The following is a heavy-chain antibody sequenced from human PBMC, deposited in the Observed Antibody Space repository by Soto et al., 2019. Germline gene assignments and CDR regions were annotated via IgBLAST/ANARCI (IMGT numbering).Heavy chain of an antibody. D-gene: IGHD6-13*01. J-gene: IGHJ6*02. CDR3: ARDRGSSWPYYYYYGMDV. Sequence: GGSLRLSCAVSGFTFSSYSMNWVRQAPRKGLEWVSYISSSSSTIYYADSVKGRFTISRDNAKNSLYLQMNSLRDEDTAVYYCARDRGSSWPYYYYYGMDVWGQGTTVTVSS. CDR1: GFTFSSYS. CDR2: ISSSSSTI. V-gene: IGHV3-48*02.